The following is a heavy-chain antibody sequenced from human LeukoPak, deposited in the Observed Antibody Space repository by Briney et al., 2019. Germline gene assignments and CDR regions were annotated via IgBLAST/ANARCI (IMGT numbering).Heavy chain of an antibody. V-gene: IGHV3-23*01. D-gene: IGHD3-3*01. CDR3: AKDRDFWSGYYRVFDY. CDR2: ISGSGGST. Sequence: GGSLRLSCAASGFTFSSYGMSWVRQAPGKGLEWVSAISGSGGSTYYADSVKGRFAISRDNSKNTLYLQMNSLRAEDTAVYYCAKDRDFWSGYYRVFDYWGQGTLVTVSS. CDR1: GFTFSSYG. J-gene: IGHJ4*02.